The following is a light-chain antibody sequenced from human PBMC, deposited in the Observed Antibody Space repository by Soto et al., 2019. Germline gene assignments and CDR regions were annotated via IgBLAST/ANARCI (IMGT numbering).Light chain of an antibody. J-gene: IGKJ5*01. CDR3: QQYGSSLIT. CDR1: ASVSSSY. V-gene: IGKV3-20*01. Sequence: ENVLTQSPGTLSLSPGDRATLSCRASASVSSSYFAWYQQKDGQAPRLLIYAASNRASGTPDRFSGSGSGTDFTLTISRLEPEDFAVYYCQQYGSSLITFGQGARLEMK. CDR2: AAS.